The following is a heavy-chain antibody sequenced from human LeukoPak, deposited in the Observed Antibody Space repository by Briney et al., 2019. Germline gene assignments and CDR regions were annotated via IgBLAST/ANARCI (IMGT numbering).Heavy chain of an antibody. D-gene: IGHD6-13*01. Sequence: TSVNVPRKACGFTFRSSAVQWVRQARGQRLEWIGWIIVCSGNTDYAQKLQERFTISRAMSTSTAYMELSSLRSEDTAVYYCASPASSRYGRSLDYWGQRTLVTVSS. CDR3: ASPASSRYGRSLDY. CDR2: IIVCSGNT. J-gene: IGHJ4*02. CDR1: GFTFRSSA. V-gene: IGHV1-58*01.